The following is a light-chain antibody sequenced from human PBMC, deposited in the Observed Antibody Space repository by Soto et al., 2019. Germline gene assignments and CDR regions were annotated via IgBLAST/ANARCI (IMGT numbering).Light chain of an antibody. J-gene: IGKJ1*01. CDR2: DAS. CDR3: QQYTTYWT. V-gene: IGKV1-5*01. CDR1: QGISRW. Sequence: DIQMTHSPSTLSASLGDRVTITCRASQGISRWLSWYQQRPGKAPKLLIYDASTLHSGVSSRFSGSGSGTEFTLTISSLQPNDSATYYCQQYTTYWTFGQGTKVDIK.